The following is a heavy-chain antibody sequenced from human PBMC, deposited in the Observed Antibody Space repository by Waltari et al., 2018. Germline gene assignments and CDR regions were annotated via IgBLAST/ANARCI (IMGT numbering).Heavy chain of an antibody. Sequence: EVQLVESGGGLVQPGRSLRLSCAASGFTFDDYAMHWVRQAPGKGLEWVSGISWNSGSIGYADSVKGRFTSSRDNAKNSLYLQMNSLRAEDMALYYCAKDIRPSSSSWYPSVDYWGQGTLVTVSS. J-gene: IGHJ4*02. D-gene: IGHD6-13*01. CDR2: ISWNSGSI. CDR1: GFTFDDYA. V-gene: IGHV3-9*03. CDR3: AKDIRPSSSSWYPSVDY.